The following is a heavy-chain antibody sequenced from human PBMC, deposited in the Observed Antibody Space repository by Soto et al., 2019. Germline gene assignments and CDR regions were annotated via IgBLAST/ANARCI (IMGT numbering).Heavy chain of an antibody. CDR2: ISFSSSTI. D-gene: IGHD2-8*01. Sequence: LRLPCAASGFTFSSYSMNWVRQAPGKGLEWVSYISFSSSTIFYADSVRGRFTISRDNAKNSLYLQMNTLRDEDTAVYYCARDNGMAGSFDPWGQGTLVTVSS. V-gene: IGHV3-48*02. CDR3: ARDNGMAGSFDP. J-gene: IGHJ5*02. CDR1: GFTFSSYS.